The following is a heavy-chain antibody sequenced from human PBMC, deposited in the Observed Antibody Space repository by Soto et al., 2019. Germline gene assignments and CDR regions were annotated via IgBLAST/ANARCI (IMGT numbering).Heavy chain of an antibody. CDR2: IIPIFGTV. CDR3: ARGNNRWLQLWYLDP. V-gene: IGHV1-69*12. J-gene: IGHJ2*01. D-gene: IGHD5-12*01. CDR1: GGTFSNYR. Sequence: QVQLVQSGAEVKKPGSSVKVSCKASGGTFSNYRVSWVREAPGQGLEWMGGIIPIFGTVNYAQKFQGRLTITADESPSTAYMELSSLRSEDTAVYYFARGNNRWLQLWYLDPWGRGTLVTVSS.